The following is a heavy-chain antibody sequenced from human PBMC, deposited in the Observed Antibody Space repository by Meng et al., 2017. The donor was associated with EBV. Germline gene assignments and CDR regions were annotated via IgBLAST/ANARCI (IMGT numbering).Heavy chain of an antibody. Sequence: QVQLVQSVAEVKKPGPSVQVSCKASGYTFTGYYMHWVRPAPGQGLEWMGWINPNSGGTNYAQKFQGWVTMTRDTSISTAYMELSRLRSDDTAVYYCARGNEAARIFDHWGHGPLVTVYS. D-gene: IGHD6-6*01. CDR2: INPNSGGT. J-gene: IGHJ4*01. V-gene: IGHV1-2*04. CDR3: ARGNEAARIFDH. CDR1: GYTFTGYY.